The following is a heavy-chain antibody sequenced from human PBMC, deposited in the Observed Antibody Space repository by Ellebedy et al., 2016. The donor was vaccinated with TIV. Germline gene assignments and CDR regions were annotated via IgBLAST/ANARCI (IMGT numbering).Heavy chain of an antibody. J-gene: IGHJ4*02. Sequence: PGGSLRLSCAASGFTFSRHAMNWVRQAPGKGLEWVSSISDGSSFIFYADSVKGRFTISRDTAKNSLYLQMNSLKTEDPAVYYCAGGTYVPYWGQGTLVIVSS. CDR2: ISDGSSFI. V-gene: IGHV3-21*01. CDR3: AGGTYVPY. CDR1: GFTFSRHA. D-gene: IGHD2-21*01.